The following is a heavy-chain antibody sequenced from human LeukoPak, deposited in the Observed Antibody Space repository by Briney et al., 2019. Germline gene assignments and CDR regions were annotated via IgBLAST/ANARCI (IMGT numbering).Heavy chain of an antibody. J-gene: IGHJ4*02. CDR3: AKDGYTEWLGLYYFDY. V-gene: IGHV3-23*01. D-gene: IGHD6-19*01. Sequence: GGSLRLSCAASGFTFSSYAMSWVRQAPGKGLEWVSAISGSGGSTYYADSVKGRFTISRDNSKNTLYLQMNSLRAEDTAVYYCAKDGYTEWLGLYYFDYWGQGTLVTVSS. CDR2: ISGSGGST. CDR1: GFTFSSYA.